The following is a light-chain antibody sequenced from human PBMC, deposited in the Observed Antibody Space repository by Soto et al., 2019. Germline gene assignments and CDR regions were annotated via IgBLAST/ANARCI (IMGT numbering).Light chain of an antibody. CDR2: DVS. CDR1: SSDVGGYNY. CDR3: SSYASSSTPHVV. V-gene: IGLV2-14*01. Sequence: QSALTQPASVSGSPGQSITISCTGTSSDVGGYNYVSWYQQHPGKAPKLMIYDVSNRPSGVSNRFSGSKSGNTASLTISGLQAEDEADYYCSSYASSSTPHVVFGGGTKLTVL. J-gene: IGLJ2*01.